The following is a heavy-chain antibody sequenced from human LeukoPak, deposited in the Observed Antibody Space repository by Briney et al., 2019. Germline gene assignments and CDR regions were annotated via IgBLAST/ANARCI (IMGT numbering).Heavy chain of an antibody. Sequence: GASVKVSCKASGYTFTSYGTSWVRQAPGQGLEWMGWISAYNGNTNYAQKLHGRVTMTTDTSTSTAYMELRSLRSDDTAVYYCARDRPYYYDSSGYHDAFDIWGQGTMVTVSS. D-gene: IGHD3-22*01. CDR3: ARDRPYYYDSSGYHDAFDI. CDR2: ISAYNGNT. CDR1: GYTFTSYG. J-gene: IGHJ3*02. V-gene: IGHV1-18*01.